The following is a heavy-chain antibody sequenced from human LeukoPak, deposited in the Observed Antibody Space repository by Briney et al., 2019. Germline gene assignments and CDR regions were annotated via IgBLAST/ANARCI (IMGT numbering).Heavy chain of an antibody. J-gene: IGHJ4*02. D-gene: IGHD3-16*01. Sequence: PSETLSLTCAVSGGSISSSNCWSWVRQPPGKGLEWIGEIYHSGSTSYNPSLKSRVTISVDKSKNQFSLKLSSVTAADTAIYYCARTRHDGGIFDYWGQGTLVTVSS. CDR2: IYHSGST. CDR1: GGSISSSNC. CDR3: ARTRHDGGIFDY. V-gene: IGHV4-4*02.